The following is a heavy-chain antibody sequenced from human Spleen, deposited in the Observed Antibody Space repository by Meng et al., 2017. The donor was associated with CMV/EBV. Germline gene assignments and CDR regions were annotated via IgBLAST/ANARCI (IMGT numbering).Heavy chain of an antibody. CDR2: ISGSGGST. CDR3: ARGMYDILTGYLTA. Sequence: GESLKISCAASGFSFSSYAMSWVRQAPGKGLEWVSAISGSGGSTYYADSVKGRFTISRDNSKNTLYLQMNSLRAEDTAVYYCARGMYDILTGYLTAWGQGTLVTVSS. J-gene: IGHJ5*02. D-gene: IGHD3-9*01. V-gene: IGHV3-23*01. CDR1: GFSFSSYA.